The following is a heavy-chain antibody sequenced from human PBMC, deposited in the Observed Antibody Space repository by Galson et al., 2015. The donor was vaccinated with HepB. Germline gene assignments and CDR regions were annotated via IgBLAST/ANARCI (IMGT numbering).Heavy chain of an antibody. J-gene: IGHJ3*02. CDR2: IKSKTDGGTT. D-gene: IGHD3-10*01. Sequence: SLRLSCAASGFTFSNAWMSWVRQAPGKGLEWVGRIKSKTDGGTTDYAAPVKGRFTISRDDSKNTLYLQMNSLKTEDTAVYYCTTVVTVRGRGAFDIWGQGTMVTVSS. CDR3: TTVVTVRGRGAFDI. CDR1: GFTFSNAW. V-gene: IGHV3-15*01.